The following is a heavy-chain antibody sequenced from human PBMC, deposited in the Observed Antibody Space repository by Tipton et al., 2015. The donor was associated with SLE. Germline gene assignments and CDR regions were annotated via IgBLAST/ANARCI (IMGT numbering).Heavy chain of an antibody. V-gene: IGHV4-59*11. CDR1: GGSISSHY. CDR3: ARDGSGVVRGVIPYWYFDL. D-gene: IGHD3-10*01. Sequence: TLSLTCTVSGGSISSHYWSWIRQPPGKGLEWIGYIYYSGSTNYNPSLKSRVTISVDTSKNQFSLKLSSVTAADTAVYYCARDGSGVVRGVIPYWYFDLWGRGTLVTVSS. J-gene: IGHJ2*01. CDR2: IYYSGST.